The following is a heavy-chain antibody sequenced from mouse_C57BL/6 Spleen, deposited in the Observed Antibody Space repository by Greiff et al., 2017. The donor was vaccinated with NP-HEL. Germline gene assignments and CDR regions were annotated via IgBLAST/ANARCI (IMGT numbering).Heavy chain of an antibody. D-gene: IGHD3-2*02. Sequence: VQLQQSGAELAKPGASVKLSCKASGYTFTSYWMHWVKQRPGQGLEWIGYINPSSGYTKYNQKFKDKATLTADKSSSTAYMQLSRLTSEDSAVYYCASERRIRDDFDYWGQGTTLTVSS. CDR3: ASERRIRDDFDY. CDR2: INPSSGYT. V-gene: IGHV1-7*01. J-gene: IGHJ2*01. CDR1: GYTFTSYW.